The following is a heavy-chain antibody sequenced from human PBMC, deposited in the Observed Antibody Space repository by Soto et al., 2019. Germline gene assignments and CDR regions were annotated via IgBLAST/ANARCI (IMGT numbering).Heavy chain of an antibody. CDR3: ARDPHPWVVVPAAYFDY. J-gene: IGHJ4*02. D-gene: IGHD2-2*01. CDR1: GYTFTSYA. Sequence: APVKVSCKASGYTFTSYAMHWVRQAPGQRLEWMGWINAGNGNTKYSQKFQGRVTITRDTSASTAYMELSSLRSEDTAVYYCARDPHPWVVVPAAYFDYWGQGTLVTVSS. CDR2: INAGNGNT. V-gene: IGHV1-3*01.